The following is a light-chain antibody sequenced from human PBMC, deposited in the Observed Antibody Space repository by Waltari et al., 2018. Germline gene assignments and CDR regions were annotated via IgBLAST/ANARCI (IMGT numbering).Light chain of an antibody. V-gene: IGLV7-46*01. CDR2: DTS. Sequence: QAVVTQEPSLTVSPGGTVTLTCGSSTGPVTSAHFPYWFQQKPGQVPRTLVYDTSKRHSLTPARFPGPLLGGKAALTLSGALPEDEAYYYRSLSYSDSRPYVFGTGSRVTVL. CDR3: SLSYSDSRPYV. J-gene: IGLJ1*01. CDR1: TGPVTSAHF.